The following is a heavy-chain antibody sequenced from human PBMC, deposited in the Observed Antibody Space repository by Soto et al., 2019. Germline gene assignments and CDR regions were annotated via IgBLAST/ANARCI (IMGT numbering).Heavy chain of an antibody. CDR1: GASITSGNYY. D-gene: IGHD6-13*01. CDR2: SSFSGIT. CDR3: ARPDSSSWAAPVDH. V-gene: IGHV4-39*01. Sequence: SETLSLTCSVSGASITSGNYYWGWIRQPPGKGLEWIGSSSFSGITFFNPSLKSRVNIFVDTSKNQFSLKVRSVTAADTVIYYCARPDSSSWAAPVDHWGLGTLVTVS. J-gene: IGHJ4*02.